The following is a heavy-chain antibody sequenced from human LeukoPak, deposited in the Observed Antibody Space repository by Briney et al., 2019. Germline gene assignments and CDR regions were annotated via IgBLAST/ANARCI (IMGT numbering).Heavy chain of an antibody. CDR2: IHNSGRT. CDR1: GDSISDYY. Sequence: SETLSLTCTVSGDSISDYYWSWIRQPPGKGLEWIGYIHNSGRTTNIPSLKSRVTISVDTSKNQCSLKLSSVTAADTAVYYCVALKTGIAAAENWGQGTLVTVSS. D-gene: IGHD6-13*01. J-gene: IGHJ4*02. CDR3: VALKTGIAAAEN. V-gene: IGHV4-4*08.